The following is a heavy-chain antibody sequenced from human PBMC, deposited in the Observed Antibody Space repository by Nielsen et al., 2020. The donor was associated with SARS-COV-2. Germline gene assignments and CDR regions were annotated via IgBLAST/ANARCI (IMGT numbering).Heavy chain of an antibody. J-gene: IGHJ4*02. D-gene: IGHD2-15*01. CDR2: INPSGGST. Sequence: ASVKVSCKASGYTFTSYYMHWLRQAPGQGLEWMGIINPSGGSTSYAQKLQGRVTMTTDTSTSTAYMELRSLRSDDTAVYYCARAGPGYCSGGSCYPLYWGQGTLVTVSS. V-gene: IGHV1-46*01. CDR3: ARAGPGYCSGGSCYPLY. CDR1: GYTFTSYY.